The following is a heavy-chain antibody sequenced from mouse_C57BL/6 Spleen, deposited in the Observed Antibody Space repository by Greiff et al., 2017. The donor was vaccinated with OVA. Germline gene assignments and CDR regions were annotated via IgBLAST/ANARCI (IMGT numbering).Heavy chain of an antibody. CDR2: IWRGGST. J-gene: IGHJ1*03. CDR3: AERGNYYGSREGYFDV. Sequence: VQLQQSGPGLVQPSQSLSITCTVSGFSLTSYGVHWVRQSPGKGLEWLGVIWRGGSTDYNAAFMSSLSITKDNSKSQVFFKMNSLQADDTAIYYCAERGNYYGSREGYFDVWGTGTTVTVSS. CDR1: GFSLTSYG. V-gene: IGHV2-5*01. D-gene: IGHD1-1*01.